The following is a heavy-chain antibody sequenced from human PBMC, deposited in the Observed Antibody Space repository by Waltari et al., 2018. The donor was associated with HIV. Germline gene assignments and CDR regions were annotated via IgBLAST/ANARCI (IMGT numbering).Heavy chain of an antibody. CDR3: VRGGAAWSAGGFQVAQPGP. CDR2: ISATGHNI. V-gene: IGHV3-48*03. D-gene: IGHD2-15*01. CDR1: GFTLFHFV. Sequence: DVQLVESGGGLVLPGGSLGLSCAASGFTLFHFVMYWVSQGPGAGLEWVSYISATGHNIYYADSVQGRFTISRDNVRNILHLRIDDLRVDDTATYYCVRGGAAWSAGGFQVAQPGPWGQGALVTVSS. J-gene: IGHJ5*02.